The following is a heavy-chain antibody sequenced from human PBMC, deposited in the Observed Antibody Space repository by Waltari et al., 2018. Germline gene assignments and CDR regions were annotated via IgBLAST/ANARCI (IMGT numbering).Heavy chain of an antibody. CDR1: GFTFDDYA. CDR3: AKGGAVAGPSDHLYYYYYMDV. D-gene: IGHD6-19*01. CDR2: ISWDGGST. Sequence: EVQLVESGGVVVQPGGSLRLSCAASGFTFDDYAMHWVRQAPGKGLEWVSLISWDGGSTNYAYSGKGRFTISRDNSKNSLYLEMNSLRAEDTALYYCAKGGAVAGPSDHLYYYYYMDVWGKGTTVTVSS. J-gene: IGHJ6*03. V-gene: IGHV3-43D*04.